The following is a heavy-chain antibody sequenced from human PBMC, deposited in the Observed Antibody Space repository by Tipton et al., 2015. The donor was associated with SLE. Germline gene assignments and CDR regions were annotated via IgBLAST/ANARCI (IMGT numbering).Heavy chain of an antibody. Sequence: QLVQSGAEVKKTGESLKLSCKGSGYSFTSYWIGWVRQMPGKGLEWMGIIYPGDSDTRYSPSFQGQVTISAYKSISTAYLQWSSLKASDTAMYYCAIHITNYYCDSHWYFDLWIRVTLVTVSS. CDR3: AIHITNYYCDSHWYFDL. CDR2: IYPGDSDT. D-gene: IGHD4-17*01. J-gene: IGHJ2*01. CDR1: GYSFTSYW. V-gene: IGHV5-51*01.